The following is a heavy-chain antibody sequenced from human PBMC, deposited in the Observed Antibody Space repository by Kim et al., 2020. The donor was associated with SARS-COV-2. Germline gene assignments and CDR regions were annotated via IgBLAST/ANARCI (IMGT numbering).Heavy chain of an antibody. V-gene: IGHV3-30*01. CDR3: ARARSVVTSGYFDY. D-gene: IGHD3-22*01. Sequence: ADSVKGRFTISRDNSKDTLYLQMNSLRAADTAVYYCARARSVVTSGYFDYWGQGTLVTVSS. J-gene: IGHJ4*02.